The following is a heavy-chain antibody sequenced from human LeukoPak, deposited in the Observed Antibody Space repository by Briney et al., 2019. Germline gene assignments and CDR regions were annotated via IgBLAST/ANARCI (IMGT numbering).Heavy chain of an antibody. J-gene: IGHJ4*02. CDR2: IYRSGNT. CDR3: ASPLGYCSSTACYGDY. D-gene: IGHD2-2*01. CDR1: GGSISSSSYY. V-gene: IGHV4-39*01. Sequence: SETLSLTCTDSGGSISSSSYYWGWIRQPPGKGLEWIGSIYRSGNTYYNPSLKSRVTISVDTSKNQFSLKLSSVTAADTAVYYCASPLGYCSSTACYGDYWGQGTLVTVSS.